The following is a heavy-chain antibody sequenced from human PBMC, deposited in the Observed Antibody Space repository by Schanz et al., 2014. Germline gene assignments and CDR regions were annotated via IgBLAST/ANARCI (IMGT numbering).Heavy chain of an antibody. CDR1: GFPFSSHG. CDR2: VGDTGTTK. CDR3: VKEGTVVSGSPRDY. Sequence: VQLVESGGGLVKPGGSLKLSCAASGFPFSSHGMHWVRQAPAKGLEWVAVVGDTGTTKFYADSVKGRLTVSRDNSKNTLDLQMSSLRADDTAVYYCVKEGTVVSGSPRDYWGQGALVTVSS. D-gene: IGHD3-10*01. J-gene: IGHJ4*02. V-gene: IGHV3-30*18.